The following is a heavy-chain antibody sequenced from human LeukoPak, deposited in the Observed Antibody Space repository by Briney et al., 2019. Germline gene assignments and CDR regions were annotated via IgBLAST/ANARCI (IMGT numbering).Heavy chain of an antibody. J-gene: IGHJ3*02. CDR3: ARGAEMATIYAFDI. CDR1: GYTFTSYG. D-gene: IGHD5-24*01. V-gene: IGHV1-18*01. CDR2: ISAYNVNT. Sequence: ASVKVSCKASGYTFTSYGISWVRQAPGQGLEWMGWISAYNVNTNYAQQLQGRVTMTTDKSTSTAYMELRSLRSDDTAVYYCARGAEMATIYAFDIWGQGTMVTVSS.